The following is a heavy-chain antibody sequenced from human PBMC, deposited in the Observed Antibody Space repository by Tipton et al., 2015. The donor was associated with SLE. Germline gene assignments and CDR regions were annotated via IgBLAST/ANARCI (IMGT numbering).Heavy chain of an antibody. Sequence: TLSLTCAVSGFYVSDGFYWGWIRQPPGKGLEWIASIYHSGLTYSNPSLKSRVTISVDTSKNQFSLKLSSVTAADTAVYYCARGGLGVSYYYYMDVWGKGTTVTVSS. J-gene: IGHJ6*03. D-gene: IGHD1-26*01. CDR1: GFYVSDGFY. V-gene: IGHV4-38-2*01. CDR2: IYHSGLT. CDR3: ARGGLGVSYYYYMDV.